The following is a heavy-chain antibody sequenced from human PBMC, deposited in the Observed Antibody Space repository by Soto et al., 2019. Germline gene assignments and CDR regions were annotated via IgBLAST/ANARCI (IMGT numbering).Heavy chain of an antibody. CDR1: GGAFTNYS. J-gene: IGHJ5*02. V-gene: IGHV1-69*08. CDR3: ARDGLGYCSGGSCSAYNWFDP. D-gene: IGHD2-15*01. CDR2: IIPLHNTS. Sequence: ASVKVSCKVSGGAFTNYSLNWVRHSPGQGLEWLGGIIPLHNTSNYSEKFVGRLSVTADISSSTVYMHLSGLTSGDTATYYCARDGLGYCSGGSCSAYNWFDPWGQGTLVTVSS.